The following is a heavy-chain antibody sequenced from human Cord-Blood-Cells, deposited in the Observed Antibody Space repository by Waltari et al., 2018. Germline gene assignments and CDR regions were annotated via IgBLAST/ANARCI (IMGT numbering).Heavy chain of an antibody. Sequence: EVQLVESGGGLVQPGGSLRLSCAASGFTFISFWLSWVRQAPGKGLEWVANIKQDGSEKYYVDSVKGRFTISRDNAKNSLYLQMNSLRAEDTAVYYCARDYSQLGDAFDIWGQGIMVTVSS. CDR2: IKQDGSEK. CDR3: ARDYSQLGDAFDI. J-gene: IGHJ3*02. V-gene: IGHV3-7*01. D-gene: IGHD6-13*01. CDR1: GFTFISFW.